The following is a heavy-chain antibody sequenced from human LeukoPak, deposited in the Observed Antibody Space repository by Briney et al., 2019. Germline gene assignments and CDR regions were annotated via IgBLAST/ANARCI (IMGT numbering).Heavy chain of an antibody. CDR3: ATRSSTLAAARCFDD. V-gene: IGHV4-34*01. D-gene: IGHD6-6*01. J-gene: IGHJ4*03. CDR1: GESFSAYF. Sequence: ETLSLTCAVHGESFSAYFWSWIRQVPGKGLEWIGEIDHRGSSNYNPPLKSRATISVDTSKNHFSLSLTSVTAADTAVYYCATRSSTLAAARCFDDWGQGAVVTVSS. CDR2: IDHRGSS.